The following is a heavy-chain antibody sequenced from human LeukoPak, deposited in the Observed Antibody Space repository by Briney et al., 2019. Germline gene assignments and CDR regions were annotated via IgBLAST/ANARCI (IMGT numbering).Heavy chain of an antibody. D-gene: IGHD6-13*01. Sequence: GGSLRLSCAASGFTFSSYSMNWVRQAPGEGLEWVSSISSSSSYIYYADSVKGRFTISRDNAKNSLYLQMNSLRAGDTAVYYCARVAAAENYYYYYGMDVWGQGTTVTVSS. CDR1: GFTFSSYS. V-gene: IGHV3-21*01. CDR2: ISSSSSYI. CDR3: ARVAAAENYYYYYGMDV. J-gene: IGHJ6*02.